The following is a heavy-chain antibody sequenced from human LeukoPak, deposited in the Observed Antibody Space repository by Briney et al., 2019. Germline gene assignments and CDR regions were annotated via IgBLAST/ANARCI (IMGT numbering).Heavy chain of an antibody. CDR3: ARASIAAAGLDFDY. V-gene: IGHV3-11*06. CDR1: GFTFSDYY. CDR2: ISSSSSYI. J-gene: IGHJ4*02. D-gene: IGHD6-13*01. Sequence: GGSLRLSCAASGFTFSDYYMSWIRQAPGKGLGWVSYISSSSSYIYYADSVKGRFTISRDNAKNSLYLQMNSLRAEDTAVYYCARASIAAAGLDFDYWGQGTLVTVSS.